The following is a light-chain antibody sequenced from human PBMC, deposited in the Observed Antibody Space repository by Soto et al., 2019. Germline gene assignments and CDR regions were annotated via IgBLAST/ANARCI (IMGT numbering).Light chain of an antibody. CDR3: HQYGASHT. CDR2: KAS. Sequence: DIQMTQSPSTLSASVGDRIIITCRASESISSWLAWYQQKPGKAPKLLIYKASTLESGVPSRFSASGSGTEFTLTISSLEPDDSATYFCHQYGASHTFGGGTKVEIK. CDR1: ESISSW. J-gene: IGKJ4*01. V-gene: IGKV1-5*03.